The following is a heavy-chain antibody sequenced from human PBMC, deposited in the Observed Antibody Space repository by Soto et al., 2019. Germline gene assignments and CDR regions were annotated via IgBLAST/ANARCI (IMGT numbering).Heavy chain of an antibody. V-gene: IGHV5-10-1*01. Sequence: RGESLKISCKGSGYSFISYWISWVRQMPGKGLEWMGRIDPSDSYTNYSPSFQGHVTISADKSISTAYLQWSSLKASDTAMYYCARHVLGGSYLVDFDDWGQGTLVNVSS. CDR2: IDPSDSYT. CDR1: GYSFISYW. J-gene: IGHJ4*02. CDR3: ARHVLGGSYLVDFDD. D-gene: IGHD1-26*01.